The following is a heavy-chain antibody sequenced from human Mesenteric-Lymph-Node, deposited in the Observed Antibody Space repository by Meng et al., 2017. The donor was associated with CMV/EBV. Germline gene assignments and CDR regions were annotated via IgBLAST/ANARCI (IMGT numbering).Heavy chain of an antibody. J-gene: IGHJ3*02. CDR3: AKDDSVTIFGVPYSPRDAFDI. D-gene: IGHD3-3*01. CDR1: GFTLNSHT. CDR2: ISGRGVNT. Sequence: GGSLRLSCEASGFTLNSHTIHWVRQAPGKGLEWVSIISGRGVNTYYADSVKGRFTISRDNSKNTLYLQMNSLTDEDTALYYCAKDDSVTIFGVPYSPRDAFDIWGQGTMVTVSS. V-gene: IGHV3-23*01.